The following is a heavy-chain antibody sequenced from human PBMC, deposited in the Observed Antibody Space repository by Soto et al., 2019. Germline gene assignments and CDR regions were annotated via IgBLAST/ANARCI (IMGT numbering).Heavy chain of an antibody. CDR1: GFSLSNARMG. Sequence: QVTLKESGPVLVKPTETLTLTCTVSGFSLSNARMGVSWIRQPPGKALEWLAHIFSTDEKSYSTSLKSRLTISKDTSKSQVVLTMTNMDPVDTATYYCARIIVVVIQNSLLPAKFDPWGQGTLVTVSS. V-gene: IGHV2-26*01. D-gene: IGHD3-22*01. CDR2: IFSTDEK. CDR3: ARIIVVVIQNSLLPAKFDP. J-gene: IGHJ5*02.